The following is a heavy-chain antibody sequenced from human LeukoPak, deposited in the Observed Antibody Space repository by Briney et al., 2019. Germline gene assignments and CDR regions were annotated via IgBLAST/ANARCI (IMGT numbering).Heavy chain of an antibody. CDR1: GFTFSSYA. Sequence: GGSLRLSCAASGFTFSSYAMSWVRQAPGKGLEWVSAISGSGGSTYYADSVKGRFTISRDNSKNTLYLQMNSLRAEDTAVYYCAKAEPQITIFGVVILPFDYWGQGTLVTVSS. V-gene: IGHV3-23*01. CDR3: AKAEPQITIFGVVILPFDY. J-gene: IGHJ4*02. D-gene: IGHD3-3*01. CDR2: ISGSGGST.